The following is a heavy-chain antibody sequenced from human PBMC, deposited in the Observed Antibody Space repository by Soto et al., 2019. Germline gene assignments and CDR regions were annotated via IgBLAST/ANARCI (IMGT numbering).Heavy chain of an antibody. CDR1: GYTFTSYY. Sequence: ASVKVSCKASGYTFTSYYMHWVRQAPGQRLEWMGWINAGNGNTKYSQKFQGRVTITRDTSASTAYMELSSLRSEDTAVYYCATNRAFWGYPHFDYWGQGTLVTVSS. V-gene: IGHV1-3*01. D-gene: IGHD3-16*01. J-gene: IGHJ4*02. CDR3: ATNRAFWGYPHFDY. CDR2: INAGNGNT.